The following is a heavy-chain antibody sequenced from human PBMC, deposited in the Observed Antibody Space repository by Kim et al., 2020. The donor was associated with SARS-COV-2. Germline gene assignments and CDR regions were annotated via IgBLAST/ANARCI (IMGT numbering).Heavy chain of an antibody. J-gene: IGHJ4*02. D-gene: IGHD1-26*01. CDR3: AKGSGTSFFDY. CDR1: GFTFRSYG. V-gene: IGHV3-23*01. CDR2: VSGSGGST. Sequence: GGSLRLSCAASGFTFRSYGMYWVRQAPGKGLEWVSSVSGSGGSTSYADSVKGRFTISRDNSKNTGYLQMNSLRAEDTAVYYCAKGSGTSFFDYWGQGTLVTVSS.